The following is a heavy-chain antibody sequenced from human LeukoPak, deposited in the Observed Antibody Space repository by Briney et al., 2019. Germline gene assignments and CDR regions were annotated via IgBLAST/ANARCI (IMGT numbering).Heavy chain of an antibody. J-gene: IGHJ4*02. CDR3: AEGILRLDY. CDR2: INPKSGAA. V-gene: IGHV1-2*02. D-gene: IGHD3-3*01. CDR1: GYTFTGYY. Sequence: ASVKVSCKASGYTFTGYYMHWVRQAPGQGLEWLGWINPKSGAADYAQQFRGRVTMTRDTSINTDYMEMKRVTSDDTAVYYCAEGILRLDYWGQGTLVTVSS.